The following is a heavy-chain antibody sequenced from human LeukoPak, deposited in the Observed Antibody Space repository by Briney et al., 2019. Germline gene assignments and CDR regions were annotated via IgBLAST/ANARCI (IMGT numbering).Heavy chain of an antibody. CDR1: GGSFSGYY. CDR3: ARGVRFRIFYHYYFMDV. V-gene: IGHV4-34*01. Sequence: SETLSLTCAVYGGSFSGYYWSWIRQPPGKGLEWIGEINHSGSTNYNPSLKSRVTISVDTSKNQFSLKLSSVTAADTAVYYCARGVRFRIFYHYYFMDVRGKGT. D-gene: IGHD3-10*01. J-gene: IGHJ6*03. CDR2: INHSGST.